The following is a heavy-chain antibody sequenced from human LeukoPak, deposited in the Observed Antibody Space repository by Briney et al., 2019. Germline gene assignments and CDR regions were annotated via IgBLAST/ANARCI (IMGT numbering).Heavy chain of an antibody. V-gene: IGHV4-31*03. D-gene: IGHD6-6*01. CDR1: GGSISSGGYY. J-gene: IGHJ4*02. CDR2: IYYSGST. CDR3: ARGLSIAARPDYFDY. Sequence: PSETLSLTCTVSGGSISSGGYYWSWIRQHPGKGLEWIGYIYYSGSTYYNPSLKSRVTISVDTSKNQFSLKLSSVTAADTAVYYCARGLSIAARPDYFDYWGQGTLVTVSS.